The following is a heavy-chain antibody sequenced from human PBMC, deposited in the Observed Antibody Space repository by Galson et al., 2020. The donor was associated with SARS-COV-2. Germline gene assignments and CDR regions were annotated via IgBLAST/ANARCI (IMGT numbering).Heavy chain of an antibody. CDR3: ARVQLVPGAGYYYMDV. CDR2: IYYSGST. J-gene: IGHJ6*03. V-gene: IGHV4-59*01. CDR1: GGSISSYY. D-gene: IGHD6-6*01. Sequence: SETLSLTCTVPGGSISSYYWSWLRQPPGKGLEWLGYIYYSGSTNYNPSLKSRVTISVDTSKNQFSLKLSSVTAADTAVYYCARVQLVPGAGYYYMDVWGKGTTVTVSS.